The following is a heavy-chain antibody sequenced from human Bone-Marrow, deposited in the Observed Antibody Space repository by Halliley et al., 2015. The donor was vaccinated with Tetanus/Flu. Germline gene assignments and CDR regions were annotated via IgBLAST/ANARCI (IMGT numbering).Heavy chain of an antibody. V-gene: IGHV4-59*01. CDR3: ATTEAGVPYYYDSSGYDS. Sequence: YISYSGSTHYSPSLKSRVTIPTDTSKNQFSLKLSSVTATDTAVYYCATTEAGVPYYYDSSGYDSWGQGTLVTVSS. CDR2: ISYSGST. D-gene: IGHD3-22*01. J-gene: IGHJ4*02.